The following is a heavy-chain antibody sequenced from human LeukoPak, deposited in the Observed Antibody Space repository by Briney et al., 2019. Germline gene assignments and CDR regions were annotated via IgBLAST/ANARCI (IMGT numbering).Heavy chain of an antibody. Sequence: SETLSLTCTVSGGSISSSSHYWGWIRQPPGMRLEWIGTVYYSGSSYYNPSLKSRVTISVDTSKNQFSLKLSSVTAADTAVYYCARRTGYGGDSPFDYWGQGTLVTVSS. V-gene: IGHV4-39*01. CDR3: ARRTGYGGDSPFDY. J-gene: IGHJ4*02. CDR2: VYYSGSS. D-gene: IGHD4-23*01. CDR1: GGSISSSSHY.